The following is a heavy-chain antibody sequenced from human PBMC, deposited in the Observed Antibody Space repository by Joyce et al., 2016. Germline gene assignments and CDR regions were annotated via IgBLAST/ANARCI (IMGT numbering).Heavy chain of an antibody. CDR3: ARGGISYYYAMDV. J-gene: IGHJ6*02. D-gene: IGHD3-16*01. CDR2: ISRTIYYI. CDR1: GSTFSSSS. V-gene: IGHV3-21*01. Sequence: QLVESGGGGVKPGGSLRLSCVASGSTFSSSSMSWFRQAPGKGLVWVAVISRTIYYICHAETVRGRFTVSRNNAKKTLYLQMNSLGAEDSAVFYCARGGISYYYAMDVWGQGTTVTVSS.